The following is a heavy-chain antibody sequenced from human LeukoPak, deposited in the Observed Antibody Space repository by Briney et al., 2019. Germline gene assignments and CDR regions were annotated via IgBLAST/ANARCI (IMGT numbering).Heavy chain of an antibody. CDR2: ISSSSSYI. V-gene: IGHV3-21*01. CDR3: ARGTLTYYDFWSGSDAFDI. Sequence: GGSLRLSCAASGFTFSSYSMNWVRQAPGKGLEWVSSISSSSSYIYYADSVKGRFTISGDNAKNSLYLQMNSLRAEDTAVYYCARGTLTYYDFWSGSDAFDIWGQGTMVTVSS. D-gene: IGHD3-3*01. J-gene: IGHJ3*02. CDR1: GFTFSSYS.